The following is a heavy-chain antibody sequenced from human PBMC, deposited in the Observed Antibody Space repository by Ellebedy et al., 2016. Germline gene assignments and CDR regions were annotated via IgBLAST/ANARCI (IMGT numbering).Heavy chain of an antibody. CDR2: IIPIFGTA. D-gene: IGHD5-24*01. J-gene: IGHJ4*02. CDR3: AREGGRWLQDN. V-gene: IGHV1-69*13. Sequence: ASVKVSCKAPGGTFSSYAISWVRQAPGQGLEWMGGIIPIFGTANYAQKFQGRVTITADESTSTAYMELSSLRSEDTAVYYCAREGGRWLQDNWGQGTLVTVSS. CDR1: GGTFSSYA.